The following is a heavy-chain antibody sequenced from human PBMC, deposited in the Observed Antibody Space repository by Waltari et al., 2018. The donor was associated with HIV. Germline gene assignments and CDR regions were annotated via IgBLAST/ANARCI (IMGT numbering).Heavy chain of an antibody. D-gene: IGHD1-26*01. CDR2: ISSSGSTI. J-gene: IGHJ4*02. CDR1: GLTSGTYE. Sequence: EVQVVESGGGLVQPGGSLRLSCAASGLTSGTYEMNWVRQAPGKGLEWVSYISSSGSTIYYADSVKGRFTISRDNAKNSLYLQMNSLRAEDTAVYFCARDGSSYYGLDYWGRGTLVTVSS. V-gene: IGHV3-48*03. CDR3: ARDGSSYYGLDY.